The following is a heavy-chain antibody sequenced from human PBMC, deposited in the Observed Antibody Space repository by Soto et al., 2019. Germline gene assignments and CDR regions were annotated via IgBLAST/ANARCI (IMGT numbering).Heavy chain of an antibody. V-gene: IGHV4-30-4*01. CDR2: IYYSGST. D-gene: IGHD5-12*01. J-gene: IGHJ5*02. CDR1: GGSISSGDYY. Sequence: SETLSLTSTVSGGSISSGDYYWSWIRQPPGKGLEWIGYIYYSGSTYYNPSLKSRVTISVGTSKNQFSLKLSSVTAADTAVYYCARYSGYEGLRFDPWGQGTLVTVSS. CDR3: ARYSGYEGLRFDP.